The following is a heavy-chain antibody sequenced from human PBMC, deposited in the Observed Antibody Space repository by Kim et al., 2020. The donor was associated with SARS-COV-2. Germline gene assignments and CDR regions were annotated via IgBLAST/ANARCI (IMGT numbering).Heavy chain of an antibody. Sequence: SETLSLTCTVSGGSISSSSYYWGWIRQPPGKGLEWIGSIYYSGSTYYNPSLKSRVTISVDTSKNQFSLKLSSVTAADTAVYYCARDSSQDIVVVPATGGFDPWGQGTLVTVSS. CDR1: GGSISSSSYY. V-gene: IGHV4-39*07. D-gene: IGHD2-2*01. CDR2: IYYSGST. CDR3: ARDSSQDIVVVPATGGFDP. J-gene: IGHJ5*02.